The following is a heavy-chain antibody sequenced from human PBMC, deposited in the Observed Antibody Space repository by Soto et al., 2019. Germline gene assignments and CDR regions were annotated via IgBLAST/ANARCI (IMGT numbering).Heavy chain of an antibody. V-gene: IGHV1-8*01. CDR3: ARGGWIAAAYYYYYYMDV. D-gene: IGHD6-13*01. CDR1: GYTFTSYD. CDR2: MNPNSGNT. J-gene: IGHJ6*03. Sequence: GASLKVSCKASGYTFTSYDINWVRQATGQGLEWMGWMNPNSGNTGYAQKFQGRVTMTRNTSISTAYMELSSLRSEDTAVYYCARGGWIAAAYYYYYYMDVWGKGTTVTVSS.